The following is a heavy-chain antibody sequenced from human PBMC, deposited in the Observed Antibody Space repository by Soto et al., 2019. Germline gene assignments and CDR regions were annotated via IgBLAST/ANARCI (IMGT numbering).Heavy chain of an antibody. V-gene: IGHV1-69*13. J-gene: IGHJ5*02. Sequence: SGKVSCKASGGNFTNSGISWVRRAPGQGLEWMGGIIPLFGATNYAHKFRGRVTVTADESTSTVYMELNSLRSEDTDMYYCARAHGTSWYNWFDPWGQGTLVTVSS. D-gene: IGHD6-13*01. CDR1: GGNFTNSG. CDR2: IIPLFGAT. CDR3: ARAHGTSWYNWFDP.